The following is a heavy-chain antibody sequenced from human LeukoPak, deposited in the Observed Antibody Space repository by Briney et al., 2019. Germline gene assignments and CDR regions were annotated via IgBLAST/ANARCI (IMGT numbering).Heavy chain of an antibody. CDR2: INPNSGGT. CDR1: GYTFTSYD. CDR3: AREYSSGWFDY. Sequence: ASVKVSCKASGYTFTSYDINWVRQATGQGLEWMGWINPNSGGTNYAQKFQGRVTMTRDTSISTAYMELSRLRSDDTAVYYCAREYSSGWFDYWGQGTLVTVSS. J-gene: IGHJ4*02. V-gene: IGHV1-2*02. D-gene: IGHD6-19*01.